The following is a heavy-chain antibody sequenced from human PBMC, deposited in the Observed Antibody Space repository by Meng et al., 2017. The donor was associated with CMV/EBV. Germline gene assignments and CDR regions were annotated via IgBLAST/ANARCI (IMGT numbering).Heavy chain of an antibody. CDR2: INHSGST. J-gene: IGHJ4*02. CDR1: GGSFSGYY. CDR3: ARESMVRGED. Sequence: QVQLQQGGVGLLKPSETLSLTCAVYGGSFSGYYWSWIRQPPGKGLEWIGEINHSGSTNYNPSLKSRVTISVDTSKNQFSLKLSSVTAADTAVYYCARESMVRGEDWGQGTLVTVSS. V-gene: IGHV4-34*01. D-gene: IGHD3-10*01.